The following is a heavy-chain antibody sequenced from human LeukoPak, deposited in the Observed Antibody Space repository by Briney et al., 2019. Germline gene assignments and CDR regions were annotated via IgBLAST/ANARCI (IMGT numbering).Heavy chain of an antibody. CDR2: IKQDGSEK. Sequence: GGSLRLSCAASGFTFSTYWMSWVRQAPGKGLEWVGNIKQDGSEKYYVDSVKGRFTISRDNAKNSLYLQMNSLRAEDTATYYCARDSAGNDYWGQGTLVTVSS. V-gene: IGHV3-7*01. J-gene: IGHJ4*02. CDR3: ARDSAGNDY. D-gene: IGHD6-13*01. CDR1: GFTFSTYW.